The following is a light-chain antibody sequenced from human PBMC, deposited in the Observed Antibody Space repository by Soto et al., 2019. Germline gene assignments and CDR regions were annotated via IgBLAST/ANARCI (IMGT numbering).Light chain of an antibody. J-gene: IGKJ1*01. CDR2: WAS. CDR3: QQYFNSPQT. CDR1: QSILSTSNSKNY. Sequence: DIVMTQSPDSLAVSLGERATINCKSSQSILSTSNSKNYLAWYRQKPGQPPTLLVYWASTRESGVPDRFSGSGSGPDFTLTISSLQAEDVAVYYCQQYFNSPQTFGQGTKVEIK. V-gene: IGKV4-1*01.